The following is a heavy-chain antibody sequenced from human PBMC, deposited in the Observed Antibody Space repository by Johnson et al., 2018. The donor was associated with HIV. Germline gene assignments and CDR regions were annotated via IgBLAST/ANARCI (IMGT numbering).Heavy chain of an antibody. CDR3: AREGTHEPFHRIYDYGDYPTFDI. CDR1: GFTISSYW. Sequence: VQLVESGGGLVQPGGSLRLSCAASGFTISSYWMSWVRQAPGKGLEWVANIKEDGSEKYYVESLKGRFTISRDNAKNSLYLQMNSLRAKDTAIYYCAREGTHEPFHRIYDYGDYPTFDIWGQGTMVTVSS. D-gene: IGHD4-17*01. CDR2: IKEDGSEK. V-gene: IGHV3-7*01. J-gene: IGHJ3*02.